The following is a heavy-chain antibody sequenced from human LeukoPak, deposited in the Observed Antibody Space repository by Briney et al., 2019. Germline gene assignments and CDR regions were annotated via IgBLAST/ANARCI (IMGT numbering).Heavy chain of an antibody. Sequence: SVKVSCKASGGTFSSYAISWVRQAPGQGLEWMGGIIPIFGAANYAQKFQGRVTITADKSTSTAYMELSSLRSEDTAVYYCAREFGIAARNFDYWGQGTLVTVSS. V-gene: IGHV1-69*06. CDR3: AREFGIAARNFDY. D-gene: IGHD6-6*01. J-gene: IGHJ4*02. CDR1: GGTFSSYA. CDR2: IIPIFGAA.